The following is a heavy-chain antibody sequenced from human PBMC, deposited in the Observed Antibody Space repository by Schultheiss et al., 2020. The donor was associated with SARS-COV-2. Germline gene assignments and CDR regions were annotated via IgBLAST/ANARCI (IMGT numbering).Heavy chain of an antibody. D-gene: IGHD3-3*01. CDR1: QFTFSRCW. CDR3: ARGERDVLRFLEWTTHTHGWYFDY. J-gene: IGHJ4*02. CDR2: ISGSGGST. V-gene: IGHV3-23*01. Sequence: GGSLRLSCAASQFTFSRCWMTWVRQAPGKGLEWVSAISGSGGSTYYADSVKGRFTISRDNSKNTLYLQMNSLRAEDTAVYYCARGERDVLRFLEWTTHTHGWYFDYWGQGTLVTVSS.